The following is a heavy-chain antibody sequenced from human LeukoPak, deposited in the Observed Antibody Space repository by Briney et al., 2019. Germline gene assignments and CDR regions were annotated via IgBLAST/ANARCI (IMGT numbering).Heavy chain of an antibody. V-gene: IGHV1-2*02. Sequence: GASVKVSCKASGYTFTGYYMHWVRQAPGQGLEWMGWINPNSGGTNYAQKFQGRVTMTRDTSISTAYMELSRLRSDDTAVYYCARGRNYYDSSGYYYYFDYWGQGTLVTVSS. J-gene: IGHJ4*02. CDR1: GYTFTGYY. CDR2: INPNSGGT. D-gene: IGHD3-22*01. CDR3: ARGRNYYDSSGYYYYFDY.